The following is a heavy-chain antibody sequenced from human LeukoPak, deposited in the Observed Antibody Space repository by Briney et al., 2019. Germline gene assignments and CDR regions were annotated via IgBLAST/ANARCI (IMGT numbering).Heavy chain of an antibody. J-gene: IGHJ4*02. Sequence: GGSLRLSCAASGFTFSSYSMNWVRQAPGKGLEWVSVIYSGGSTYYADSVKGRFTISRDNSKNTLYLQMNSLRAEDTAVYYCARTTYYYDSSGYSYFDYWGQGTLVTVSS. V-gene: IGHV3-66*01. CDR3: ARTTYYYDSSGYSYFDY. CDR2: IYSGGST. D-gene: IGHD3-22*01. CDR1: GFTFSSYS.